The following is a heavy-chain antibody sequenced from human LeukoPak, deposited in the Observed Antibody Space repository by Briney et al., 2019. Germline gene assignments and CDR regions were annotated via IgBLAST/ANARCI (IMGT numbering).Heavy chain of an antibody. Sequence: ASVTVFCKSSGYTFTSYYMHWVRQPPGQGLEWMGIINPSGGSTRYAQKFQGRVTMTRDTSTSTVYMELSSLRSEDTAVYYCARDGPRIAALGEDFDYWSQGTLVTVSS. CDR2: INPSGGST. V-gene: IGHV1-46*01. J-gene: IGHJ4*02. CDR1: GYTFTSYY. D-gene: IGHD6-6*01. CDR3: ARDGPRIAALGEDFDY.